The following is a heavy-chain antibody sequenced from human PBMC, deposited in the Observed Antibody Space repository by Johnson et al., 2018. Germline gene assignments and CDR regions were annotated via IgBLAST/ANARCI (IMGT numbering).Heavy chain of an antibody. D-gene: IGHD4-17*01. Sequence: VQLVESGGGLVQPGGSLRLSCAASGFTFSNYWMGWVRQAPGKGLEWVANIKKDGSEKYYVDSLKGRFTISRDNAKNSLYLQMKSLRGEDTAVYYCGRRGDYDEGYFQHWGQGTLVIVSS. J-gene: IGHJ1*01. CDR2: IKKDGSEK. CDR1: GFTFSNYW. V-gene: IGHV3-7*01. CDR3: GRRGDYDEGYFQH.